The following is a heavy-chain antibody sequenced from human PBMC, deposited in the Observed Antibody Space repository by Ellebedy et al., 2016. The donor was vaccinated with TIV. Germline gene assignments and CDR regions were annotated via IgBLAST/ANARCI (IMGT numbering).Heavy chain of an antibody. D-gene: IGHD5-12*01. J-gene: IGHJ6*02. Sequence: GESLKISCAASGFTVSSIYMTWVRQAPAKGLEWVSVIHSGGSPGYADSVKGRFTISRDNAKNSLFLQMNGLRAEDTAVYYCARGGHGGFAGWDRMDVWGQGTTVTVSS. CDR2: IHSGGSP. CDR3: ARGGHGGFAGWDRMDV. V-gene: IGHV3-53*01. CDR1: GFTVSSIY.